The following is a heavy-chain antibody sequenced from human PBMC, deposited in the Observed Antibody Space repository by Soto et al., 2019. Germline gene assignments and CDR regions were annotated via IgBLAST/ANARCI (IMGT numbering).Heavy chain of an antibody. CDR1: GFTFSSYW. CDR2: MNNDGSYT. D-gene: IGHD6-13*01. J-gene: IGHJ3*02. CDR3: VRGGYMHACDI. Sequence: EVQLVESGGGLVQPGGSLRLSCAASGFTFSSYWMYWVRQAPGKGLEWVSHMNNDGSYTIYAESVKRRFTFSRDNAKNTLYLQMNSLRAEDTAVYYCVRGGYMHACDIWGQGTMVTVSS. V-gene: IGHV3-74*01.